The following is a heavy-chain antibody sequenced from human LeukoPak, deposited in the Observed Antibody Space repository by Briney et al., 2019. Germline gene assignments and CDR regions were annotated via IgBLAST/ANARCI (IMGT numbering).Heavy chain of an antibody. CDR2: ISGSGGST. CDR1: GFTFSTYA. CDR3: GRSSWYQSFDY. J-gene: IGHJ4*02. D-gene: IGHD6-13*01. V-gene: IGHV3-23*01. Sequence: GGSLRLSCAASGFTFSTYAMSWVRQAPGKGLEWVSAISGSGGSTYYADSVKGRFTISRDKSKNTLYLQMNSLRAEDTAVYYCGRSSWYQSFDYWGQGTLVTVSS.